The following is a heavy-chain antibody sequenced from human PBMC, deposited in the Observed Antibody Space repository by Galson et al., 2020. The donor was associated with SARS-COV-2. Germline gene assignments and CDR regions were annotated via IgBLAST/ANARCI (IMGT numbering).Heavy chain of an antibody. CDR1: GFTFSDYN. D-gene: IGHD3-10*01. J-gene: IGHJ4*02. Sequence: GESLKISCAASGFTFSDYNLNWVRQAPGKGLEWVSYISGGGSTKYYADSVKGRFTISRDNAENSLYLQLTGLRAEDTAVYYCVRDRQLAYWGQGTLVTVSS. CDR2: ISGGGSTK. V-gene: IGHV3-48*01. CDR3: VRDRQLAY.